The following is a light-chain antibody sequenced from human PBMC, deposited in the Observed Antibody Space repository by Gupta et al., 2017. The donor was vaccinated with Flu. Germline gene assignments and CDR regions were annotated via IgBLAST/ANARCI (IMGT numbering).Light chain of an antibody. Sequence: SSDIGAYIYVSWYQQHTGKAPKLIIYEVTNRPSGVSTRFSAAKSGNTASVTISGLQTEDEADYYCTSYAANNNWVFGGGTKLTVL. CDR2: EVT. CDR3: TSYAANNNWV. V-gene: IGLV2-14*01. J-gene: IGLJ3*02. CDR1: SSDIGAYIY.